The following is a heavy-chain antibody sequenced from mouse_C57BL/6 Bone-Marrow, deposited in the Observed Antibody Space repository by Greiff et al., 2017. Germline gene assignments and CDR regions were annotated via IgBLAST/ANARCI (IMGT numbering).Heavy chain of an antibody. CDR3: ARESLYYGNYDAMDY. V-gene: IGHV1-9*01. CDR2: ILPGSGST. Sequence: QVQLQQSGAELMKPGASVKLSCKATGYTFTGYWIEWVKQRPGHGLEWIGEILPGSGSTNYNEKFKGKATFTADTSSNTAYMQLSSLTTEDSAIYYCARESLYYGNYDAMDYWGQGTSVTVSS. CDR1: GYTFTGYW. J-gene: IGHJ4*01. D-gene: IGHD2-1*01.